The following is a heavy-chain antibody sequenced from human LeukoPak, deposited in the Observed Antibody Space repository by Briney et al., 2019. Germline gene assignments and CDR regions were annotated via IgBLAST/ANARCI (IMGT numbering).Heavy chain of an antibody. CDR1: GGSISNSGYY. J-gene: IGHJ4*02. CDR3: AREIPKWGLRLGELCYDY. V-gene: IGHV4-39*07. CDR2: VYYSGKT. D-gene: IGHD3-16*01. Sequence: PSETLSLTCTVSGGSISNSGYYWGWIRQPPGKGLEWIGSVYYSGKTNYNPSLKSRVTISVDTSKNQFSLKLSSVTAADTAVYYCAREIPKWGLRLGELCYDYWGQGTLVTVSS.